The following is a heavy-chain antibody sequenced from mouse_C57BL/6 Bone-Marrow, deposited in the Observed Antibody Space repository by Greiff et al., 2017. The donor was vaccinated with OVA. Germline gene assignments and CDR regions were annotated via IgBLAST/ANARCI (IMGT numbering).Heavy chain of an antibody. CDR3: ARARTWFAY. Sequence: QVQLQQSGPELVKPGASVKISCKASGYAFSSSWMNWVKQRPGKGLEWIGRIYPGDGDTNYNGKFKGKATLTADKSSSTAYMQLSSLTSEDSAVYCCARARTWFAYWGQGTLVTVSA. V-gene: IGHV1-82*01. CDR1: GYAFSSSW. J-gene: IGHJ3*01. CDR2: IYPGDGDT.